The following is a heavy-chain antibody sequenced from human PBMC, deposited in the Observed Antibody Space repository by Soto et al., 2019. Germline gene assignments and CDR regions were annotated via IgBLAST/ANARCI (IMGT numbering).Heavy chain of an antibody. CDR1: GFTFSSYA. CDR2: ISYDGTNK. CDR3: ARERLGIAGVIDY. J-gene: IGHJ4*02. Sequence: QVQLVESGGGVVQPGRSLRLSCAASGFTFSSYAVHWVRQAPGRGLEWVALISYDGTNKYYADSLKGRFTISRDSSKNTLYLQMNSLRPEDTAVYYCARERLGIAGVIDYWGQGTLVTVSS. V-gene: IGHV3-30-3*01. D-gene: IGHD6-13*01.